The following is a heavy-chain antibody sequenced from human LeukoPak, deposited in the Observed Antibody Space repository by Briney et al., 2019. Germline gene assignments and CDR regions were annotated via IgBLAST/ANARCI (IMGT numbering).Heavy chain of an antibody. V-gene: IGHV3-73*01. CDR1: GFTFSGSA. Sequence: HPGGSLRLSCAASGFTFSGSAMHWVRQASGKGLEWVCRIRSKANSYASAYAASVKGRFTISRDDSKNTAYMQMNSMKTEDKAVYYCTREKLGEVSGWGQGTLVTVSS. CDR3: TREKLGEVSG. CDR2: IRSKANSYAS. J-gene: IGHJ4*02. D-gene: IGHD3-10*01.